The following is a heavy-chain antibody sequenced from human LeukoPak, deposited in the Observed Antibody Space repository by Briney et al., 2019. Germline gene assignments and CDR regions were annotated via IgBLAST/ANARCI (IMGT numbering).Heavy chain of an antibody. D-gene: IGHD3-10*01. V-gene: IGHV3-23*01. CDR2: ISGSGGST. J-gene: IGHJ5*02. CDR3: AKDGTMVRGSSGWFDP. Sequence: GGSLRLSCAASGFTFSSYAMSWVRQAPGKGLEWVSAISGSGGSTYYADSVKGRFTISRDNSKNTPYLQMNSLRAEDTAVYYCAKDGTMVRGSSGWFDPWGQGTLVTVSS. CDR1: GFTFSSYA.